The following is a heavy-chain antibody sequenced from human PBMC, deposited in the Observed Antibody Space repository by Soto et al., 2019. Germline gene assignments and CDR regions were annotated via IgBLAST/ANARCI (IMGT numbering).Heavy chain of an antibody. CDR2: IYYSVTT. D-gene: IGHD3-10*01. V-gene: IGHV4-28*01. J-gene: IGHJ4*02. CDR1: GYSISSSNW. Sequence: QVQLQESGPGLVKPSDTLSLTCAVSGYSISSSNWWGWIRQPPGKGLEWIGYIYYSVTTYYNPSLKNRVSMSVDTSKNQYSLKLTSVPAVDTAVYYCARREFQGPIDYWGQGTLVTVSS. CDR3: ARREFQGPIDY.